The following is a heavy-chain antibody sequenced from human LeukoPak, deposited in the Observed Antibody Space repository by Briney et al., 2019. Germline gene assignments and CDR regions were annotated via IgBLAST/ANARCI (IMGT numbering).Heavy chain of an antibody. Sequence: KPSETLSLTCTVSGGSISSYYWNWIRQPAGKGLEWIGRIYTSGTTNYNPSLKSRVSMSVDTSKNQFSLKLSSVTAADTAVYYCARGKVVAGTPGQNSWDHWGQGTLVTVSS. J-gene: IGHJ4*02. CDR2: IYTSGTT. CDR1: GGSISSYY. V-gene: IGHV4-4*07. D-gene: IGHD6-19*01. CDR3: ARGKVVAGTPGQNSWDH.